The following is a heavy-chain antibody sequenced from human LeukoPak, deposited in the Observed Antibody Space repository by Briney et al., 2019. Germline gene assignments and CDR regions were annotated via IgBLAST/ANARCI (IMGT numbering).Heavy chain of an antibody. CDR1: GGSISSYY. CDR3: ARDTYYYGSGSYGYYYYYYMDV. D-gene: IGHD3-10*01. Sequence: SETLSLTCTVSGGSISSYYWSWIRQPPGKGLEWIGYIYYSGSTNYNPSLKSRVTISVDTSKNQFSLKLSSVTAADTAVYYCARDTYYYGSGSYGYYYYYYMDVWGKGTTVPVSS. V-gene: IGHV4-59*01. J-gene: IGHJ6*03. CDR2: IYYSGST.